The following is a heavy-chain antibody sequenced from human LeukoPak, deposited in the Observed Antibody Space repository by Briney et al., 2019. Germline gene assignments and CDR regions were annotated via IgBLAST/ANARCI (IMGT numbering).Heavy chain of an antibody. CDR2: IRPETGEP. Sequence: ASVKVSCKISGFGLSVLSIHWMRQAPGKGLEWVGGIRPETGEPIFAQTFRGRVTMTRDTSTSTVYMELSSLRSEDTAIYYCASARVLWYFDYWGQGTLVTVSS. CDR1: GFGLSVLS. CDR3: ASARVLWYFDY. V-gene: IGHV1-24*01. J-gene: IGHJ4*02. D-gene: IGHD2/OR15-2a*01.